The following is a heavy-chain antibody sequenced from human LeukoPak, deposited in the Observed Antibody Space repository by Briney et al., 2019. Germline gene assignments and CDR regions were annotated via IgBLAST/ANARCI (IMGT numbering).Heavy chain of an antibody. CDR2: ISSSSSYT. J-gene: IGHJ4*02. V-gene: IGHV3-21*01. Sequence: GGSLRLSCAASGFTFSSYSMNWVRQAPGKGLEWVSSISSSSSYTNYADSVKGRFTISRDNAKNSLYLQMNSLRAEDTAVYYCARAPEVGGFDYWGQGTLVTVSS. CDR1: GFTFSSYS. D-gene: IGHD1-26*01. CDR3: ARAPEVGGFDY.